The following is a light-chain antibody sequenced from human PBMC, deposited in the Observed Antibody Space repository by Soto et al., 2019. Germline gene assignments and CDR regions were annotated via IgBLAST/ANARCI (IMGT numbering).Light chain of an antibody. Sequence: EIVMTQSPATLSVSPGERATLSGRASQSVSSNLSWYQHKPGQAPRLLIYGASTRATGIPARFSGSGSGTDFTLTISSLEPEDFAVYFCQQRTNWPPTFGQGTRLEI. V-gene: IGKV3-15*01. CDR3: QQRTNWPPT. J-gene: IGKJ5*01. CDR2: GAS. CDR1: QSVSSN.